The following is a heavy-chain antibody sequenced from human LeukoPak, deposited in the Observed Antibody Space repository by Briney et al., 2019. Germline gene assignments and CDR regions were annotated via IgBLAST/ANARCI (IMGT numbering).Heavy chain of an antibody. V-gene: IGHV4-38-2*01. CDR1: GYSISSGHY. J-gene: IGHJ6*03. Sequence: SETLSLTCAVSGYSISSGHYWVWIRQPPGKGLEYIGNIYHSGSSHYNPSLKSRVTISVDTSNNQFSLKLSSVTAADTAVYYCARAKNPYYYYYYMDFWGRETTVTVSS. CDR3: ARAKNPYYYYYYMDF. CDR2: IYHSGSS.